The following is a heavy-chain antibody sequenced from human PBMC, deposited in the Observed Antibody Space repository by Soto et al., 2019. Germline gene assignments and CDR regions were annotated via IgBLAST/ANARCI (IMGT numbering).Heavy chain of an antibody. J-gene: IGHJ4*02. Sequence: ETLSVTCAVSGESMSSSKGWNWVRQPPGKGLEWIGEIYHTGPTNYNPSVKSRATISVDKSKNHFSLSLTSVTAADTAVYYWVRDGRGVQWELSDWGPGTLVTVSS. V-gene: IGHV4-4*02. CDR1: GESMSSSKG. CDR3: VRDGRGVQWELSD. CDR2: IYHTGPT. D-gene: IGHD1-26*01.